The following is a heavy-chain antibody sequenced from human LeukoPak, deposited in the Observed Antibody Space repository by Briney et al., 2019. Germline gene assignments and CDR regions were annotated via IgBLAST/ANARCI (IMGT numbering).Heavy chain of an antibody. Sequence: PGGSLRLSCAASGFTFDDYGMSWVRQAPGKGLEWVSGIKRNGGSTGYADSVKGRFTISRDNAKNSLYLQMNSLRAEDTALYYCARAIAGATSPFDYWGQGTLVTVSS. J-gene: IGHJ4*02. D-gene: IGHD1-26*01. CDR1: GFTFDDYG. V-gene: IGHV3-20*04. CDR2: IKRNGGST. CDR3: ARAIAGATSPFDY.